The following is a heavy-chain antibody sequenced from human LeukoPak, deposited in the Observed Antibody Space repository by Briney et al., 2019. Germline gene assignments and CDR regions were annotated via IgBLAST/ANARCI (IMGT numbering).Heavy chain of an antibody. V-gene: IGHV4-59*08. J-gene: IGHJ4*02. CDR3: ARHGAIAVAGGFDY. D-gene: IGHD6-19*01. Sequence: PSETLSLTCTVSGGSISSYYWSWIRQPPGKGLEWIGYIYYSGSTNYNPSLKSRVTISVDTSKNQFSLKLSSVTAADTAVYYCARHGAIAVAGGFDYRGQGTLVTVSS. CDR2: IYYSGST. CDR1: GGSISSYY.